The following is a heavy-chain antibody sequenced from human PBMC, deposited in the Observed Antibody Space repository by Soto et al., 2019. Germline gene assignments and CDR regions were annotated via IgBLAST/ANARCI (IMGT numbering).Heavy chain of an antibody. V-gene: IGHV4-39*01. J-gene: IGHJ3*02. D-gene: IGHD2-15*01. CDR2: IYYSGST. CDR3: ARHKGEGIVVVVAATDAFDI. Sequence: QLQLQESGPGLVKPSETLSLTCTVSGGSISSSSYYWGWIRQPPGKGLEWIGSIYYSGSTYYNPSLKSRVTISVDTSKNQFSLKLSSVTAADTAVYYCARHKGEGIVVVVAATDAFDIWGQGTMVTVSS. CDR1: GGSISSSSYY.